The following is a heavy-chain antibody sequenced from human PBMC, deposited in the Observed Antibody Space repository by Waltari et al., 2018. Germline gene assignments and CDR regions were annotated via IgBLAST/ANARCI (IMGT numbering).Heavy chain of an antibody. CDR2: IKSKTDGGTT. V-gene: IGHV3-15*01. J-gene: IGHJ4*02. D-gene: IGHD1-7*01. CDR1: GFTFSNAW. Sequence: EVQLVESGGGLVKPGGSLRLSCAASGFTFSNAWMSWVRQAPGKGLEWVGRIKSKTDGGTTDYAAPVKGRFTISRDDSKNTLYLQMNSLKTEDTAVYYCTSNRYNWNYALDYWGQGTLVTVSS. CDR3: TSNRYNWNYALDY.